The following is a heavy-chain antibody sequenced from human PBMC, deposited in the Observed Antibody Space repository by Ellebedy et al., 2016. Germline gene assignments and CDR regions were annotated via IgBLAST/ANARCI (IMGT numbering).Heavy chain of an antibody. J-gene: IGHJ6*02. CDR3: ARDRGGTAMVPWYYYGMDV. V-gene: IGHV3-30*03. CDR2: ISYDGSHK. Sequence: GESLKISCAASGFTFSSYGMHWVRQAPGKGLQWVAVISYDGSHKYYADSVKGRFTISRDNSKNTLYLQMNGLRAEDTAVYYCARDRGGTAMVPWYYYGMDVWGQGTTVTVSS. D-gene: IGHD5-18*01. CDR1: GFTFSSYG.